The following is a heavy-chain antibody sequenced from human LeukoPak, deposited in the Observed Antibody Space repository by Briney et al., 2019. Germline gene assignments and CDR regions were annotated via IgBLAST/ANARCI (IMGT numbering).Heavy chain of an antibody. V-gene: IGHV1-69*05. CDR2: IIPIFGTA. D-gene: IGHD4-17*01. CDR3: AREWDYGDYVGAFDI. CDR1: GGTFSSYT. J-gene: IGHJ3*02. Sequence: SVKVSRKASGGTFSSYTISWVRQAPGQGLEWMGGIIPIFGTANYAQKFQGRVTMTRDTSISTAYMELSRLRSDDTAVYYCAREWDYGDYVGAFDIWGQGTMVTVSS.